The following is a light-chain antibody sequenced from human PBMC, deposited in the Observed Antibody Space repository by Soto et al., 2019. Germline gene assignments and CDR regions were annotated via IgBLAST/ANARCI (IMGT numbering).Light chain of an antibody. J-gene: IGKJ4*01. CDR2: DAS. CDR3: QQFQSYACT. V-gene: IGKV1-13*02. Sequence: AIQLTQSPSSLSASVGDRVTITCRASQGISSALAWYQHKPGRAPRLLIYDASSLQSGVSSRFSGSGSGTDFTLTISSLQPEDFATYYCQQFQSYACTFGGGTKLEIK. CDR1: QGISSA.